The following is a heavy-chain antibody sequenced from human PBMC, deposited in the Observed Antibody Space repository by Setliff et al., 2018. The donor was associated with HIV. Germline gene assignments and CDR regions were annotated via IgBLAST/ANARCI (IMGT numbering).Heavy chain of an antibody. J-gene: IGHJ6*02. CDR2: IYYDGSA. D-gene: IGHD3-3*01. CDR1: GGSVSDSNVY. CDR3: ARHVDGGLWNAYYYYGLDV. Sequence: LSLTCSVSGGSVSDSNVYWNWIRQSPGKGLEWIGNIYYDGSAYYNPSLKSRVTILIDTSTSQFSLKLSSVTASDTAVYYCARHVDGGLWNAYYYYGLDVWGQWTAVTVSS. V-gene: IGHV4-39*01.